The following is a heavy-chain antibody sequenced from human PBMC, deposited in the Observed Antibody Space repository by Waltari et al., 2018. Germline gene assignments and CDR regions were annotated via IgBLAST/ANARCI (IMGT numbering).Heavy chain of an antibody. CDR2: IIPIFGTA. CDR3: ARESDENYYYGMDV. J-gene: IGHJ6*02. V-gene: IGHV1-69*13. Sequence: QVQLVQSAAEVKKPGSSVKVSCNASGGTFSSYAISWVRQAPGQGLEWMGGIIPIFGTANYAQKFQGRVTITADESTSTAYMELSSLRSEDTAVYYCARESDENYYYGMDVWGQGTTVTVSS. CDR1: GGTFSSYA.